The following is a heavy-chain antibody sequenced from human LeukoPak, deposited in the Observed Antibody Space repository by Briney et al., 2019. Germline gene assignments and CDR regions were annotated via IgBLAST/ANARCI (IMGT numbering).Heavy chain of an antibody. Sequence: PSETLSLICTVSGASISATNYYWGWIRQPPGKGLEWIGYIYYSGNSYYNPSLKSRVTISVDTSKNQFSLKLSSVTAADTAVYYCARDDPYYMDVWGKGTTVTVSS. CDR3: ARDDPYYMDV. CDR1: GASISATNYY. V-gene: IGHV4-39*07. J-gene: IGHJ6*03. CDR2: IYYSGNS.